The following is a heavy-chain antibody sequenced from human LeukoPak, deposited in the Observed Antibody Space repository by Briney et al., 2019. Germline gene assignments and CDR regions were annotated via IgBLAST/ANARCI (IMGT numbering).Heavy chain of an antibody. V-gene: IGHV4-59*01. CDR1: GGSISSYY. J-gene: IGHJ4*02. CDR3: AKADGIMGSSGSVEVDY. Sequence: SETLSLTCTVSGGSISSYYWSWIRQPPGKVLEWIGYIYYSGSTNYNPSLKSRVTISVDMSKNQFSLKLSSVTAADTAVYYCAKADGIMGSSGSVEVDYWGQGTLVTVSS. CDR2: IYYSGST. D-gene: IGHD3-22*01.